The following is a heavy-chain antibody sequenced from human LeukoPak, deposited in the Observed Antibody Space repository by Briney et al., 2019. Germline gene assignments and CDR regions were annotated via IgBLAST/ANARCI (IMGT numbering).Heavy chain of an antibody. D-gene: IGHD3-22*01. CDR3: AKDSRGYCYDSSGGRYFDY. CDR2: ISGSGGST. J-gene: IGHJ4*02. CDR1: GFTFSSYA. Sequence: PGGSLRLSCAASGFTFSSYAMSWLRQAPGKGLEWVSAISGSGGSTYYADSVKGRFTISRDNSKNTLYLQMNSLRAEDTAVYYCAKDSRGYCYDSSGGRYFDYWGQGTLVTVSS. V-gene: IGHV3-23*01.